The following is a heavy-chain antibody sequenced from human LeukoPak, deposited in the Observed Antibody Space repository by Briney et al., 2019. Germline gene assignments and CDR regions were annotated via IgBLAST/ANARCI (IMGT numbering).Heavy chain of an antibody. CDR3: ARDLGAKYYYDSSGYYPLGY. CDR2: INPNSGGT. CDR1: GYTFTGYY. D-gene: IGHD3-22*01. V-gene: IGHV1-2*02. Sequence: ASLKVSCKASGYTFTGYYMHWVRQAPGQGLEWMGWINPNSGGTNYAQKFQGRVTMTRDTSISTAYMELSRLRSDDTAVYYCARDLGAKYYYDSSGYYPLGYWGQGTLVTVSS. J-gene: IGHJ4*02.